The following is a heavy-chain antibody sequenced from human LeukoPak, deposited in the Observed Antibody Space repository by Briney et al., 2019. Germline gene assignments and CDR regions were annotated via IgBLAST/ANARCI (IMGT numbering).Heavy chain of an antibody. Sequence: ASVKVSCKASGYTFTGYYMHWVRQAPGQGLEWMGWINPNNGVTNYAQKFQGRVTMTRDTSISTAYMELSRLRSDDTAVYYCARGTGDDAFDIWGQGTMVTVSS. CDR1: GYTFTGYY. CDR3: ARGTGDDAFDI. J-gene: IGHJ3*02. D-gene: IGHD7-27*01. V-gene: IGHV1-2*02. CDR2: INPNNGVT.